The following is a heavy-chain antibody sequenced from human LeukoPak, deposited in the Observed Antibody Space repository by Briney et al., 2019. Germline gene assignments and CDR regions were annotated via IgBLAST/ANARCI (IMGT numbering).Heavy chain of an antibody. CDR2: IYHSGST. CDR3: ARDLQGYYDSSGYYSPFGYFDY. V-gene: IGHV4-38-2*02. J-gene: IGHJ4*02. Sequence: SETLSLTCTVSGYSISSGYYWGWIRQPPGKGLEWIGSIYHSGSTYYNPSLKSRVTISVDTSKNQFSPKLSSVTAADTAVYYCARDLQGYYDSSGYYSPFGYFDYWGQGTLVTVSS. D-gene: IGHD3-22*01. CDR1: GYSISSGYY.